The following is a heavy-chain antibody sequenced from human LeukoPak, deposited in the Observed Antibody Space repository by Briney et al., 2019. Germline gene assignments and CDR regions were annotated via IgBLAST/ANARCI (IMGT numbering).Heavy chain of an antibody. D-gene: IGHD2-2*01. CDR1: GGSISSSSYY. CDR3: ARLMIVVVPAALDV. Sequence: SETLSLTCTVSGGSISSSSYYWGLIRQPPGKGLEWIGSIYYSGSTFYNPSLKSRVTISVDTSKNQFSLKLSSVTAADTAVYYCARLMIVVVPAALDVWGKGTTVTVSS. J-gene: IGHJ6*04. CDR2: IYYSGST. V-gene: IGHV4-39*07.